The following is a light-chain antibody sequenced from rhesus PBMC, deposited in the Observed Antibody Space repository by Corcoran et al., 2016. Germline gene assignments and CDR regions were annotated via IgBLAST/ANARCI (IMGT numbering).Light chain of an antibody. J-gene: IGLJ1*01. Sequence: QAALTQPPSVSGSPGQSVTISCPGTSSDIGGYNYVSWYQQHPGKAPKLMIYDVSKLPSGVSDRFSGSKSGNTASLTISGLQDEDEADYYCSSYAGINTFYIFGAGTRLTVL. CDR1: SSDIGGYNY. CDR2: DVS. CDR3: SSYAGINTFYI. V-gene: IGLV2-23*01.